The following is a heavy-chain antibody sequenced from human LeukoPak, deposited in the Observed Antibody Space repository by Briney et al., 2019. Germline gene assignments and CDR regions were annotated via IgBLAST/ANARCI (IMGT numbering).Heavy chain of an antibody. CDR1: GGSISSSDYY. D-gene: IGHD3-10*01. CDR2: IYYSGST. J-gene: IGHJ4*02. CDR3: ARDGSGSSFDY. V-gene: IGHV4-61*08. Sequence: SEALSLTCTVSGGSISSSDYYRGWIRQPPGKGLEWIGYIYYSGSTNYNPSLKSRVTISVDTSKNQFSLKLSSVTAADTAVYYCARDGSGSSFDYWGQGTLVTVSS.